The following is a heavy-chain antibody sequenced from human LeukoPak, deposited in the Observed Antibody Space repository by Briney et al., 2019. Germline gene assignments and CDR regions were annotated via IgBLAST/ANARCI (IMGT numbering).Heavy chain of an antibody. Sequence: GGSLRLSCTAPGFHFSNYWMSWVRQAPGKGLGWVANIKPDGSEKFYVDSVKGRFTISRDNAESSLHLQMNSLRVEDTSVYFCTRTMGVTPFDNWGQGTLVTVSS. CDR2: IKPDGSEK. V-gene: IGHV3-7*01. D-gene: IGHD1-26*01. CDR1: GFHFSNYW. CDR3: TRTMGVTPFDN. J-gene: IGHJ4*02.